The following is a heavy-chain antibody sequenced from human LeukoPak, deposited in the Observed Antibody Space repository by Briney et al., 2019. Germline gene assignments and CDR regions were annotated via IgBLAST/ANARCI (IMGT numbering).Heavy chain of an antibody. D-gene: IGHD6-13*01. CDR1: GFTFSSYA. J-gene: IGHJ4*02. CDR2: ISGSGGST. Sequence: GGSLRLSCAASGFTFSSYAMSWVRQAPGKGLEWVSAISGSGGSTYYADSVKGRFTISRDNSRNTLYLQMNSLGAEDTAVYYCAKGPTISAGSYFDYWGQGTLVTVSS. CDR3: AKGPTISAGSYFDY. V-gene: IGHV3-23*01.